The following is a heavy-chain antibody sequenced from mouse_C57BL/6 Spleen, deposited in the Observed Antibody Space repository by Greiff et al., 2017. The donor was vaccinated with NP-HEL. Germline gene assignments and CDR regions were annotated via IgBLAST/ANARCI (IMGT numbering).Heavy chain of an antibody. Sequence: QVQLQQPGAELVKPGASVKMSCKASGYTFTSYWITWVKQRPGQGLEWIGDIYPGSGCTNYNEKFKSKATLTVDTSSSTAYMQLSSLTSEDSAVYYCARYTTGGYYAMDYWGQGTSVTVSS. CDR2: IYPGSGCT. V-gene: IGHV1-55*01. CDR3: ARYTTGGYYAMDY. CDR1: GYTFTSYW. D-gene: IGHD1-1*01. J-gene: IGHJ4*01.